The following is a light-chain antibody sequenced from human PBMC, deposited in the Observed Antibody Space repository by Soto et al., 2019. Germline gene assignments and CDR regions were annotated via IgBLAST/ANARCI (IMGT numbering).Light chain of an antibody. CDR1: SSDVGNYHY. J-gene: IGLJ1*01. V-gene: IGLV2-14*01. CDR3: TSPTPGSLYV. CDR2: MVS. Sequence: QSAPTQPASVSGSPGQSITISCTRTSSDVGNYHYVSWYQQYPGRVPKLLIYMVSNRASGVSNRFSGSKSGNTASLTISGLQAEDEADYFCTSPTPGSLYVFGTGTKVTVL.